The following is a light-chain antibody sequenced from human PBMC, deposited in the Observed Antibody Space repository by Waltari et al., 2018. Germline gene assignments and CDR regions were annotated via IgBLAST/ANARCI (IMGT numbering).Light chain of an antibody. Sequence: DIQMTQSPSSLSASLGDRVTITCQASNDINNYLNWYQQRPGKAPKLLIYDTSNLETGVPSRFSGSGSGTDYTFTISSLQPEDIATYYCQQYDNFPFTFGPGTKVDI. CDR2: DTS. J-gene: IGKJ3*01. CDR1: NDINNY. CDR3: QQYDNFPFT. V-gene: IGKV1-33*01.